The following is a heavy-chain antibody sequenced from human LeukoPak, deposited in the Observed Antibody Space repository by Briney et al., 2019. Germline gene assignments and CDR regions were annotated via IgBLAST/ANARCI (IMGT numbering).Heavy chain of an antibody. CDR1: GFTFRSYW. Sequence: GGSLRLSCAASGFTFRSYWMHWVRHVPGKGLVWVSLINSDGATSHADSVKGRFTISRDNAKNTLYLQMNSLRAEDTAVYYGARSAADAFDYWGQGTLVTVSS. CDR2: INSDGAT. J-gene: IGHJ4*02. V-gene: IGHV3-74*01. CDR3: ARSAADAFDY.